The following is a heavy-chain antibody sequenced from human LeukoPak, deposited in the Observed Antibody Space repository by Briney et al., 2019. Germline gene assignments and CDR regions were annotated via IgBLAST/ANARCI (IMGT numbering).Heavy chain of an antibody. V-gene: IGHV3-15*01. CDR1: GFTFSNAW. CDR3: ASKEGRGGSTYGMDV. CDR2: IKSKTDGGTT. Sequence: GGSLRLSCAASGFTFSNAWMSWVRQAPGKGLEWVGRIKSKTDGGTTDYAAPVKGRFTISRDDSKNTLYLQMNSLRAEDTAVYYCASKEGRGGSTYGMDVWGQGTTVTVSS. D-gene: IGHD3-16*01. J-gene: IGHJ6*02.